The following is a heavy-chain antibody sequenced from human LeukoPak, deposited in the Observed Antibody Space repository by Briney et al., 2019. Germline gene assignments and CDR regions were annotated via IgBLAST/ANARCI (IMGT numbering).Heavy chain of an antibody. J-gene: IGHJ4*02. V-gene: IGHV3-74*01. CDR1: GFTFSSYE. Sequence: GGSLRLSCAASGFTFSSYEMNWVRQAPGKGLVWVSRINSDGSSTSYADSVKGRFTISRDNAKNTLYLQMNSLRAEDTAVYYCARGHYDILTGYNWGYAADYWGQGTLVTVSS. CDR3: ARGHYDILTGYNWGYAADY. D-gene: IGHD3-9*01. CDR2: INSDGSST.